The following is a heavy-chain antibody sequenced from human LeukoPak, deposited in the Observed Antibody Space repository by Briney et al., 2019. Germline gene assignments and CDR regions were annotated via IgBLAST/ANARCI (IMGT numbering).Heavy chain of an antibody. V-gene: IGHV3-23*01. CDR2: ISGSGGST. CDR1: GFTFSSYA. J-gene: IGHJ4*02. CDR3: AKKEGSGSYRPFDY. D-gene: IGHD3-10*01. Sequence: PGGSLRLSCAASGFTFSSYAMSWVRQAPGKGLGWVSAISGSGGSTYYADSVKGRFTISRDNSKNTLYLQMNSLRAEDTAVYYCAKKEGSGSYRPFDYWGQGTLVTVSS.